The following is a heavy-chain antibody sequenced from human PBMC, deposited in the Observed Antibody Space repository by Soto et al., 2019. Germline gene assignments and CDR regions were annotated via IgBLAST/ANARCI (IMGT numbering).Heavy chain of an antibody. Sequence: GGSLRLSCSASGFTFSSYAMHWVRQAPGKGLEYVSGVRGNGDPPFYADPVKGRFTISRDNSKNTLYLQMSSLSADDTAVYYCVKSRGGNNFDFFDWGQGALVTV. D-gene: IGHD5-12*01. CDR2: VRGNGDPP. CDR1: GFTFSSYA. V-gene: IGHV3-64D*06. CDR3: VKSRGGNNFDFFD. J-gene: IGHJ4*02.